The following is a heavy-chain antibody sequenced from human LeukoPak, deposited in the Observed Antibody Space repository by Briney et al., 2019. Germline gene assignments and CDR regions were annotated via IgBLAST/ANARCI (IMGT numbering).Heavy chain of an antibody. D-gene: IGHD3-22*01. CDR3: ATSSAYYYFDFDY. J-gene: IGHJ4*02. CDR2: ITSRGSTI. V-gene: IGHV3-48*03. CDR1: GFSFDDYA. Sequence: GGSLRLSCAASGFSFDDYAMNWVRQAPGKGLEWVSYITSRGSTIYYADSVKGRFTMSRDNAKNSLYLQMNSLRAEDTAVYYCATSSAYYYFDFDYWGKGTRVTVSS.